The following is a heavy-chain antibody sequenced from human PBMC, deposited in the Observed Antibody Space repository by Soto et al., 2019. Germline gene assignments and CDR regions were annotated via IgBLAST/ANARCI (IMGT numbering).Heavy chain of an antibody. V-gene: IGHV3-21*01. Sequence: GGSLRLSCAASGFTLSSYSMNWVRQAPGKGLEWVSSISSSSSYIYYADSVKGRFTISRDNAKNSLYLQMNSLRAEDTAVYYCARGYGDYSDYYYYGMDVWGQGTTVTVSS. CDR3: ARGYGDYSDYYYYGMDV. CDR2: ISSSSSYI. D-gene: IGHD4-17*01. CDR1: GFTLSSYS. J-gene: IGHJ6*02.